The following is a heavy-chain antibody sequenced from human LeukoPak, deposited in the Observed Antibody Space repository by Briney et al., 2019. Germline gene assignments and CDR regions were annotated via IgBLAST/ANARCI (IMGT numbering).Heavy chain of an antibody. Sequence: SETLSLTCTVSGGSISSSNYYWGWIRQPPGKGLEWIGSIFYRGSTYYNPSLKSRVTISVDTSKNQFSLKLSSVTAADTAVYYCRPYYYDSSGYLVDYWGQGTLVTVSS. D-gene: IGHD3-22*01. J-gene: IGHJ4*02. CDR1: GGSISSSNYY. CDR3: RPYYYDSSGYLVDY. V-gene: IGHV4-39*01. CDR2: IFYRGST.